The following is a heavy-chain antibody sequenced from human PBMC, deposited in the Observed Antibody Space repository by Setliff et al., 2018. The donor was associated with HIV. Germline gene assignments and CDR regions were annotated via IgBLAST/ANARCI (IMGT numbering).Heavy chain of an antibody. CDR1: GGSISSYY. V-gene: IGHV4-4*07. CDR2: IYTSGST. J-gene: IGHJ3*02. CDR3: ARDRPHYDYVWGSYPHAFDI. D-gene: IGHD3-16*02. Sequence: SETLSLTCTVSGGSISSYYWSWIRQPAGKGLEWIGRIYTSGSTNYNPSLKSRVTMSVDTSKNQFSLKLSSVTAADTAVYYCARDRPHYDYVWGSYPHAFDIWGQGTTVTVSS.